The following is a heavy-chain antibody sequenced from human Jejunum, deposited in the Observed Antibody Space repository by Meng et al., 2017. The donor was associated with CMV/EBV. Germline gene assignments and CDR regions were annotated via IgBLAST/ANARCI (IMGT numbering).Heavy chain of an antibody. Sequence: FGSYGMNWVRQAPGKGLEWVSTVTSGGTPNYADSVKGRFTISRDNSKDTLYLQMNSLRAEDTAVYYCARDSGDRPVVTPKDSVFDIWGQGTVVTVSS. V-gene: IGHV3-23*01. J-gene: IGHJ3*02. CDR3: ARDSGDRPVVTPKDSVFDI. CDR1: FGSYG. D-gene: IGHD4-23*01. CDR2: VTSGGTP.